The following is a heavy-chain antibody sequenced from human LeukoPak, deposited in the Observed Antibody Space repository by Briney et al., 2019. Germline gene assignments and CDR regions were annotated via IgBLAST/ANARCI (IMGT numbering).Heavy chain of an antibody. V-gene: IGHV1-69*05. CDR1: GGTFSSYA. CDR3: ARDQGYSYDY. CDR2: IIPIFGTA. Sequence: ASVKVSCKASGGTFSSYAISWVRQAPGQGLEWMGRIIPIFGTANYAQKFQGRVTITTDESTSTAYTELSSLRSEDTAVYYCARDQGYSYDYWGQGTLVTVSS. D-gene: IGHD5-24*01. J-gene: IGHJ4*02.